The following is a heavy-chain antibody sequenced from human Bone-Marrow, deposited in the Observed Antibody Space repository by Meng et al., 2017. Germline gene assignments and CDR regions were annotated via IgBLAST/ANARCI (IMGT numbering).Heavy chain of an antibody. CDR2: IYSGGST. CDR3: ASGYHRPFDY. Sequence: GESLKISCAASGFTVSSNYMSWVRQAPGKGLEWVSVIYSGGSTYYADSVKGRFTISRDNAKNSLYLQMNSLRAEDTAVYYCASGYHRPFDYWGQGTLVTVSS. D-gene: IGHD5-18*01. J-gene: IGHJ4*02. V-gene: IGHV3-66*01. CDR1: GFTVSSNY.